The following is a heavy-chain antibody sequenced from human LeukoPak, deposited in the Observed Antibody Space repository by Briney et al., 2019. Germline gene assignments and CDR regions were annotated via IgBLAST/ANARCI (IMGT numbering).Heavy chain of an antibody. J-gene: IGHJ5*02. Sequence: GGSLRLSCAASGFTFSSYGMSWVRQAPGKGLEWVSAISGSGGSTYYADSVKGRFTISRDNSKNTVYLQMGSLSPDDMAVYYCARVAGGGYDHWGQGTLVTVSS. CDR1: GFTFSSYG. D-gene: IGHD1-26*01. V-gene: IGHV3-23*01. CDR2: ISGSGGST. CDR3: ARVAGGGYDH.